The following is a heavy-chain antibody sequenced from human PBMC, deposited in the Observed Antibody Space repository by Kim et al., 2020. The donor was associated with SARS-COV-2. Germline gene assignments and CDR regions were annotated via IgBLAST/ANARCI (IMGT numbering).Heavy chain of an antibody. CDR3: AREKDYSDTSAYIF. V-gene: IGHV3-21*06. J-gene: IGHJ4*02. D-gene: IGHD3-22*01. Sequence: YADSVKGRFTISRDNAKNTVFLQMGSLRAEDTARYYCAREKDYSDTSAYIFWGQGVQVTVSS.